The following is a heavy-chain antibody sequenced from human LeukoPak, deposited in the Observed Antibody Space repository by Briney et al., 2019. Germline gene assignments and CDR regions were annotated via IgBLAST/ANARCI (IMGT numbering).Heavy chain of an antibody. V-gene: IGHV4-31*03. CDR3: ARSITMVRGVRFDY. D-gene: IGHD3-10*01. Sequence: SETLSLTCTVSGGSISSGGYYWSWIRQHPGKGLEWIGYIYYSGSTYYNPSLKSRVTISVDTSKNQFSLKLSSVTAADTAVYYCARSITMVRGVRFDYWGRGTLVTVSS. J-gene: IGHJ4*02. CDR2: IYYSGST. CDR1: GGSISSGGYY.